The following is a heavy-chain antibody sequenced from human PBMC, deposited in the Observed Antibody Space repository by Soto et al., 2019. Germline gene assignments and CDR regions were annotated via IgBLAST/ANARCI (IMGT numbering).Heavy chain of an antibody. CDR2: IYWDDDK. CDR1: GFSLSTSGVG. Sequence: QITLKESGPTLVKPTQTLTLTCTFSGFSLSTSGVGVGWIRQPPGKALEWLALIYWDDDKLYSPSLKSRLTITKDTSKNNGVLTMTNMDPVDTATYYCAHSPYCSGGSCYPDYWGQGTMVTVSS. V-gene: IGHV2-5*02. CDR3: AHSPYCSGGSCYPDY. D-gene: IGHD2-15*01. J-gene: IGHJ4*02.